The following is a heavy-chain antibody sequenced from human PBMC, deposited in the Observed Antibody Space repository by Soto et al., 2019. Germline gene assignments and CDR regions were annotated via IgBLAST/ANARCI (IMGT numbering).Heavy chain of an antibody. CDR2: IYYSGST. V-gene: IGHV4-31*03. J-gene: IGHJ3*02. CDR3: ARPILTGYYTDAFDI. D-gene: IGHD3-9*01. Sequence: QVQLQESGPGLVKPSQTLSLTCTVSGGSISSDGYYWSWIRQHPGKGLEWIGYIYYSGSTYYNPSLKSRVTISVDTSKNQFSLKLSSVTAADTAVYYCARPILTGYYTDAFDIWGQGTMVTVSS. CDR1: GGSISSDGYY.